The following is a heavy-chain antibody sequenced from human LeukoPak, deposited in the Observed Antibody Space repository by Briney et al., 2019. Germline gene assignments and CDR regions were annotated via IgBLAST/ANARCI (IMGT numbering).Heavy chain of an antibody. Sequence: GGSLRLSCAASGFTFSSYWMSWVRQAPGKGLEWVANIKQDGSEKYYVDSVKGRFTISRDNAKNSLYLQTNSLRAEDTAVYYCARERGNRGYSYGELDYWGQGTLVTVSS. CDR2: IKQDGSEK. J-gene: IGHJ4*02. CDR3: ARERGNRGYSYGELDY. CDR1: GFTFSSYW. D-gene: IGHD5-18*01. V-gene: IGHV3-7*01.